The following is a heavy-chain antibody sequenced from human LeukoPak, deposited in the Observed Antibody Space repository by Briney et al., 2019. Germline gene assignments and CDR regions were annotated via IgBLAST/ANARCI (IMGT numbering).Heavy chain of an antibody. D-gene: IGHD1-1*01. CDR3: ASGSNWNDSFGPDDAFDI. CDR2: ISPSGGIT. V-gene: IGHV3-23*01. Sequence: GGSLRLSCAASGFTFSSHGMNWVRQAPGKGLEWVSGISPSGGITYYTDSVKGRFTISRDNSKNTQSLQMNSLRAEDTAVYYCASGSNWNDSFGPDDAFDIWGQGTMVTVSS. J-gene: IGHJ3*02. CDR1: GFTFSSHG.